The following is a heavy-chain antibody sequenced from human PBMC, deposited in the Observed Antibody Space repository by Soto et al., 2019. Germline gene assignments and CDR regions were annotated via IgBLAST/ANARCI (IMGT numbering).Heavy chain of an antibody. J-gene: IGHJ4*02. V-gene: IGHV3-23*01. CDR1: GFTFSSHA. CDR3: ARLLGYCTSTSCYPPYD. CDR2: ISGSGGST. Sequence: EVQVLESGGDLVQPGGSLRLSCAASGFTFSSHAMSWVRQAPGKGLEWVSSISGSGGSTYYGDSVKGRFTISRDNSKNTLYLQMNSLRAEDTALYYCARLLGYCTSTSCYPPYDWGQETLVTVSS. D-gene: IGHD2-2*01.